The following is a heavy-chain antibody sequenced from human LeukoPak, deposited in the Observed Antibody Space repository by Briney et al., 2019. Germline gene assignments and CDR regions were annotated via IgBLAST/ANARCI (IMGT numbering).Heavy chain of an antibody. CDR3: ARVDLVVAATYHAFDI. J-gene: IGHJ3*02. Sequence: PGGSPRLSCAASGFTFSSYWMHWVRQAPGKGLVWVSRINSDGSSTTYADSVKGRFTISRDNAKNTLYLQMNSLRAEDTAVYYCARVDLVVAATYHAFDIWGQGTMVTVSS. V-gene: IGHV3-74*01. CDR2: INSDGSST. D-gene: IGHD2-15*01. CDR1: GFTFSSYW.